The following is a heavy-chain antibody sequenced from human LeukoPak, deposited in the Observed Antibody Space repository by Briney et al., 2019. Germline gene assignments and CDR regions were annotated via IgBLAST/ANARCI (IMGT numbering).Heavy chain of an antibody. CDR1: GYTFTGYY. CDR2: INPNSGGT. D-gene: IGHD2-8*01. V-gene: IGHV1-2*02. CDR3: AREMAAIGDAFDI. J-gene: IGHJ3*02. Sequence: ASVKVSCKVSGYTFTGYYMHWVRQAPGRGLEWMGWINPNSGGTNYAQKFQGRVTMTRGTSISTAYMEVSRLRSDDTAVYYCAREMAAIGDAFDIWGQGTMVTVSS.